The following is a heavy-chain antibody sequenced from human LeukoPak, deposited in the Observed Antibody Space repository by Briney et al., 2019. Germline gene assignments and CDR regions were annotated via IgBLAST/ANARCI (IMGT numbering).Heavy chain of an antibody. Sequence: GGSLRLSCEASGFTYRNYAMNWVRQAPGKGLEWVSAITGSGDYTYYAYSVKGRFTISRDNSKNKLYLQMNSLRADDTAIYYCAKELGGWSALQNDYWGQGTLVTVSS. J-gene: IGHJ4*02. CDR3: AKELGGWSALQNDY. V-gene: IGHV3-23*01. CDR1: GFTYRNYA. D-gene: IGHD6-19*01. CDR2: ITGSGDYT.